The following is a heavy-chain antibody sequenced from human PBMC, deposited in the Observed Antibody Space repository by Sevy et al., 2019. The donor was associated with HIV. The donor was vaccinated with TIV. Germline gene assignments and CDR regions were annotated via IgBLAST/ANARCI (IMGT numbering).Heavy chain of an antibody. V-gene: IGHV3-48*01. J-gene: IGHJ3*02. Sequence: GGSLRLSCAASGFTFSSYSMNWVRQAPGKGLEWVSYISSSSSTIYYADSVKGRLTISRDNAKNSLYLQMNSLRAEDTAVYYCARDGGVYCSSTSCYPLDAFDIWGQGTMVTVSS. CDR3: ARDGGVYCSSTSCYPLDAFDI. D-gene: IGHD2-2*01. CDR1: GFTFSSYS. CDR2: ISSSSSTI.